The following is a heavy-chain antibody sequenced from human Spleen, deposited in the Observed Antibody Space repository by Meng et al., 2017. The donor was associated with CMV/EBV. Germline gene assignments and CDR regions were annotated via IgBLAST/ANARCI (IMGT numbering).Heavy chain of an antibody. Sequence: ASVKVSCKASGYIFTSYGFSWVRQAPGQGLEWMGWISAYHGNTNYAQKLQGRLTMTTDTSTSTAYMELRSLRSDDTAVYYCARVVAGTAAIRWYYYGMDVWGQGTTVTVSS. V-gene: IGHV1-18*01. D-gene: IGHD6-19*01. CDR3: ARVVAGTAAIRWYYYGMDV. CDR1: GYIFTSYG. CDR2: ISAYHGNT. J-gene: IGHJ6*02.